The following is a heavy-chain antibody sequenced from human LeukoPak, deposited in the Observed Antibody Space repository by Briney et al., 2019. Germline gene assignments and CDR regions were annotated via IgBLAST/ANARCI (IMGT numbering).Heavy chain of an antibody. Sequence: ASVKVSCKASGYTFTSYGITWVRQAPGQGLEWMGWISGYNGNTNYAQKLQGRVTMTTDTSTGTAYMELRSLRSDDTAVYYCARVRQYYDYVWGSYRYDYWGQGTLVTVSS. J-gene: IGHJ4*02. CDR2: ISGYNGNT. V-gene: IGHV1-18*01. CDR1: GYTFTSYG. CDR3: ARVRQYYDYVWGSYRYDY. D-gene: IGHD3-16*02.